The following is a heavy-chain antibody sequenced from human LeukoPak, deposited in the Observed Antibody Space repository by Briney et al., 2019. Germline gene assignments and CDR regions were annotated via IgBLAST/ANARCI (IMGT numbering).Heavy chain of an antibody. CDR3: ARKRNTIFGMDYYYYYMDV. V-gene: IGHV3-48*04. J-gene: IGHJ6*03. CDR1: GFTFSSYS. Sequence: GGSLRLSCAASGFTFSSYSMNWVRQAPGKGLEWVSYISSSGSTIYYADSVKGRFTISRDNAKNSLYLQMNSLRAEDTAVYYCARKRNTIFGMDYYYYYMDVWGKGTTVTVSS. D-gene: IGHD3-3*01. CDR2: ISSSGSTI.